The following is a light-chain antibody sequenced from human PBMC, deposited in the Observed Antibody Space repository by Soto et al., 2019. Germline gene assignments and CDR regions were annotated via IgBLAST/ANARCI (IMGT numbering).Light chain of an antibody. J-gene: IGLJ2*01. V-gene: IGLV2-8*01. Sequence: QSALTQPPSASGSLGQSVTISCTGTRSDVGGYNYVSWHQQHPGKAPKVMIYEVTERPPGVPDRFSGSKSGNTASLTVSGLQAEDEADYYCSSFAGGGNPVLLGGGTKLTVL. CDR3: SSFAGGGNPVL. CDR1: RSDVGGYNY. CDR2: EVT.